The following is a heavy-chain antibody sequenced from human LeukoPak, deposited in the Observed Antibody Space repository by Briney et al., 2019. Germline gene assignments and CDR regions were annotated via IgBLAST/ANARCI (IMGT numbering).Heavy chain of an antibody. J-gene: IGHJ4*02. CDR2: IYYSGST. CDR3: ARLQRWLHHFEY. D-gene: IGHD5-24*01. V-gene: IGHV4-39*01. CDR1: GGSISSSSYY. Sequence: SETLSLTCTVSGGSISSSSYYWGWIRQPPGKGLEWIGSIYYSGSTYYNPSLKSRVTISVDTSKNQFSLKLSSVTAADTAVYYCARLQRWLHHFEYWGQGTLVTVSS.